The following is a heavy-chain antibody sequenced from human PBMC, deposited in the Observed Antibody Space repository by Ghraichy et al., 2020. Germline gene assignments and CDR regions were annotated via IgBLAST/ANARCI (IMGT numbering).Heavy chain of an antibody. Sequence: SETLSLTCTVSGGSISSSSYYWGWIRQPPGKGLEWIGSIYYSGSTYYNPSLKSRVTISVDTSKNQFSLKLSSVTAADTAVYYCASLRSFYYYYGMDVWGQGTTVTVYS. J-gene: IGHJ6*02. CDR3: ASLRSFYYYYGMDV. V-gene: IGHV4-39*01. D-gene: IGHD1-26*01. CDR1: GGSISSSSYY. CDR2: IYYSGST.